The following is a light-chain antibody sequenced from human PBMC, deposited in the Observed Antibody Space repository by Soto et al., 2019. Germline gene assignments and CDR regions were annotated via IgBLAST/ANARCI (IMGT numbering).Light chain of an antibody. CDR2: DAS. CDR3: QQYDNLPLT. Sequence: DIQITQSPCSLSSSLGDIVTITFQASQDISNYLNWYQQKPGKAPKLLIYDASNLETGVPSRFSGSGSGTDFTFTISSLQPEDIATYYCQQYDNLPLTFGGGTKVDIK. J-gene: IGKJ4*01. CDR1: QDISNY. V-gene: IGKV1-33*01.